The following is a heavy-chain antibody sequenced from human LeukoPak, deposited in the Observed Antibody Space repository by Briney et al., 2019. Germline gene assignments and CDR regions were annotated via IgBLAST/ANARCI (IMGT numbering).Heavy chain of an antibody. CDR2: IYHSGST. J-gene: IGHJ5*02. V-gene: IGHV4-30-2*01. Sequence: SQTLSLTCTVSGGSISSGGYYWSWIRQPPGKGLEWIGYIYHSGSTYYNPSLKSRVTISVDRSKNQFSLKLSSVTAADTAVYYCARDQGAAAGNNWFDPWGQGTLVTVSS. CDR3: ARDQGAAAGNNWFDP. D-gene: IGHD6-13*01. CDR1: GGSISSGGYY.